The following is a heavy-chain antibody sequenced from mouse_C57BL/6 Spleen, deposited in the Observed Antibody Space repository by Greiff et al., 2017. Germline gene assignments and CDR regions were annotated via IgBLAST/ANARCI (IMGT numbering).Heavy chain of an antibody. D-gene: IGHD1-1*01. CDR1: GYAFSSSW. CDR2: IYPGDGDT. CDR3: AREGDFIPPY. J-gene: IGHJ2*01. V-gene: IGHV1-82*01. Sequence: QVQLKESGPELVKPGASVKISCKASGYAFSSSWMNWVKQRPGKGLEWIGRIYPGDGDTNYNGKFKGKATLTADNSSSTAYMQLSSLTSEDSAVYFCAREGDFIPPYWGQGTTLTVSS.